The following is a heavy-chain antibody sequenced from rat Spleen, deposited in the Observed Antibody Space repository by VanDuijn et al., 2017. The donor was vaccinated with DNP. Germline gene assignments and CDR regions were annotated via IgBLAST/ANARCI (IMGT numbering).Heavy chain of an antibody. Sequence: QVQLKESGPGLVQPSQTLSLTCDVSGFSLTSYGVSWARQPPGKGLEWIATMSSGGSTYYNSVLKSRLSINRDTSESQVFLKMNSLQTEDTAMYFCARYYGYNYYAMDAWGQGASVTVSS. V-gene: IGHV2S12*01. CDR3: ARYYGYNYYAMDA. CDR2: MSSGGST. CDR1: GFSLTSYG. D-gene: IGHD1-9*01. J-gene: IGHJ4*01.